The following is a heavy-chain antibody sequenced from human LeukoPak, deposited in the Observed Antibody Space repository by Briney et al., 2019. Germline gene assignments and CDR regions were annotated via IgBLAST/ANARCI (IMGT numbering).Heavy chain of an antibody. D-gene: IGHD2-2*01. Sequence: GGSLRLSCGASGFTFDEYWMSWVGQAPGQRLEWVANINQDGSEKYYLDSAKGRFTISRDNARNSLYLQVNSLRAEDTAVYYCARGGTSGYSSTRHFWGGNYYFDYWGQGSLVTVSS. CDR2: INQDGSEK. CDR3: ARGGTSGYSSTRHFWGGNYYFDY. J-gene: IGHJ4*02. V-gene: IGHV3-7*01. CDR1: GFTFDEYW.